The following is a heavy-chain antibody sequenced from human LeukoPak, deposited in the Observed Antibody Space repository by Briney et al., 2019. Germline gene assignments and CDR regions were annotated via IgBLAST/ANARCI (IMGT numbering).Heavy chain of an antibody. V-gene: IGHV3-30*18. D-gene: IGHD3-22*01. CDR3: AKDTGTYYYGSSGYFSPSFDY. Sequence: GGSLRLSCAASGFTFSSYGMHWVRQAPGKGLEWVAVISYDGSNKYYADSVKGRFTISRDNSKNTLYLQMNSLRAEDTALYYCAKDTGTYYYGSSGYFSPSFDYWGQGTLVTVSS. CDR1: GFTFSSYG. J-gene: IGHJ4*02. CDR2: ISYDGSNK.